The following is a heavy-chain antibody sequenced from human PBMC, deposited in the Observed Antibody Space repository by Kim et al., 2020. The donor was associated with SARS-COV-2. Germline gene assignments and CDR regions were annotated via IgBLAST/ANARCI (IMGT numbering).Heavy chain of an antibody. V-gene: IGHV3-30*03. CDR1: GFTFSSYG. CDR3: ATGGSGYSSGWSNYFDY. J-gene: IGHJ4*01. D-gene: IGHD6-19*01. Sequence: GGSLRLSCAASGFTFSSYGMHWVRQAPGKGLEWVAVISYDGSNKYYADSVKGRFTISRDNSKNTLYLQMNSLRAEDTAVYYCATGGSGYSSGWSNYFDY. CDR2: ISYDGSNK.